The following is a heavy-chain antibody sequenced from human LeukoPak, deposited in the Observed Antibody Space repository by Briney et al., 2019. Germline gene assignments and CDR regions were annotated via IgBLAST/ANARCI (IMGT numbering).Heavy chain of an antibody. CDR2: INPNSGGT. J-gene: IGHJ4*02. CDR1: VYTFTGYY. Sequence: ASVKVSCKASVYTFTGYYMHWVRQAPGQGLEWMGWINPNSGGTNYAQKFQGRVTMTRDTSISTAYMELSRLRSDDTAVYYCAREDLRGSYDYWGQRTLVTVSS. CDR3: AREDLRGSYDY. D-gene: IGHD1-26*01. V-gene: IGHV1-2*02.